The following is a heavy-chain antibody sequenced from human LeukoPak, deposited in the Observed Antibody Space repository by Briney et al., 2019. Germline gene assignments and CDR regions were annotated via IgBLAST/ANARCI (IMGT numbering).Heavy chain of an antibody. D-gene: IGHD1-14*01. CDR3: AAENPNPPYYFDY. J-gene: IGHJ4*02. V-gene: IGHV4-59*12. CDR2: IYYSGST. Sequence: SETLSLTCTVSGYSISSSYYWSWIRQPPGKGLEWIGYIYYSGSTNYNPSLKSRVTISVDTSKNQFSLKLSSVTAADTAVYYCAAENPNPPYYFDYWGQGTLVTVSS. CDR1: GYSISSSYY.